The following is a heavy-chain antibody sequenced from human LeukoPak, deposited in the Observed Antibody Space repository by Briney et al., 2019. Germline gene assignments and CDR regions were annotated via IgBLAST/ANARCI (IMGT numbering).Heavy chain of an antibody. J-gene: IGHJ4*02. CDR1: GFTFSSYS. D-gene: IGHD2-8*01. V-gene: IGHV3-21*01. CDR2: ISSSSSYI. CDR3: AATPGYCTNGVCYTRGYFDY. Sequence: GSLRLSCAASGFTFSSYSMNWVRQAPGKGLEWVSSISSSSSYIYYADSVKGRFTISRDNAKNSLYLQMNSLRDEDTAVYYCAATPGYCTNGVCYTRGYFDYWGQGTLVTVSS.